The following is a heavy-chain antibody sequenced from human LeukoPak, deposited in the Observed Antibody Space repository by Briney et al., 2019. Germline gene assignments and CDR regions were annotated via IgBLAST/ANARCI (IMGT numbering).Heavy chain of an antibody. CDR1: GFRFDDYA. Sequence: GRSLRLSCAASGFRFDDYAMHWVRQTPGKGPEWVSGISWNGGPIGYADSVKGRFTISRDNALNSLYLQMNSLRGEDTAFYYCAKEKNTAAAFDDWGQGTLVTVPS. J-gene: IGHJ4*02. CDR3: AKEKNTAAAFDD. CDR2: ISWNGGPI. V-gene: IGHV3-9*01. D-gene: IGHD6-25*01.